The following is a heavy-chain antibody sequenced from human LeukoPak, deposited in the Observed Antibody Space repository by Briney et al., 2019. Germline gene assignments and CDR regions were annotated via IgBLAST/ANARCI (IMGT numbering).Heavy chain of an antibody. D-gene: IGHD2-2*01. V-gene: IGHV3-30*04. CDR2: ISYDGSNK. J-gene: IGHJ6*03. Sequence: GGSLRLSCAASGFTFSSYAMHWVRQAPGKGLEWVAVISYDGSNKYYADSVKGRFTISRDNSKNTLYLQMNSLRAEDTAVYYCAKTGGDCSSTSCSNYYYYYYMDVWGKGTTVTVSS. CDR3: AKTGGDCSSTSCSNYYYYYYMDV. CDR1: GFTFSSYA.